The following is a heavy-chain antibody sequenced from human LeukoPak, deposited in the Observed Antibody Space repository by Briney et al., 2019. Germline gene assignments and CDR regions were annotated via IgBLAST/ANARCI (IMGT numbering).Heavy chain of an antibody. V-gene: IGHV3-21*01. J-gene: IGHJ4*02. CDR3: AREGSGSYYSTSYFDY. D-gene: IGHD1-26*01. CDR2: ISSSSSYI. Sequence: GGSLRLSCAASGFTFSSYSMNWVRQAPGKGLEWVSSISSSSSYIYYADSVKGRFTISRDNAKNSLYLQMNSVRAEDTAVYYCAREGSGSYYSTSYFDYWGQGTLVTVSS. CDR1: GFTFSSYS.